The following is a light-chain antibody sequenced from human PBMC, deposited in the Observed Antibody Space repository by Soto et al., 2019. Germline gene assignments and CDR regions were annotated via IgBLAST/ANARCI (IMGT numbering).Light chain of an antibody. CDR1: QGIGIY. J-gene: IGKJ1*01. Sequence: DIQMTQSPSAMSASVGDRVTITCRASQGIGIYLPWFQQKPGQVPKRLIYTGSSLRSGVPSRFSGSGSGTEFTLTISSLQPEDFATYYCLQHSEYPRTFGQGTKVEI. CDR3: LQHSEYPRT. V-gene: IGKV1-17*03. CDR2: TGS.